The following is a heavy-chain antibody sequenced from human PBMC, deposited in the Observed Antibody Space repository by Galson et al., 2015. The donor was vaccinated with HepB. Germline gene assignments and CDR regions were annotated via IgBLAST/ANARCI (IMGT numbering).Heavy chain of an antibody. Sequence: SVKVSCKASGYTFTSYAMHWVRQAPGQRLEWMGWINAGNGNTKYSQKFQGRVTITRDTSASTAYMELSSLRSEDTAVYYCARGVGGYSYGPTDAFDIWGQGTMVTVSS. CDR3: ARGVGGYSYGPTDAFDI. CDR2: INAGNGNT. D-gene: IGHD5-18*01. V-gene: IGHV1-3*01. CDR1: GYTFTSYA. J-gene: IGHJ3*02.